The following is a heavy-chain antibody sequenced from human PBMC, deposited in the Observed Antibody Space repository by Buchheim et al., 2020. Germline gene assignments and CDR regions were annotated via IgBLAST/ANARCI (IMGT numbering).Heavy chain of an antibody. J-gene: IGHJ6*02. CDR2: IWYDGSNK. CDR1: GFTFSSYG. Sequence: QVQLVESGGGVVQPGRCLRLSCAASGFTFSSYGMHWVRQAPGKGLEWVAVIWYDGSNKYYADSVKGRFTISRDNSKNTLYLQMNSLRAEDTAVYYCARGDIVVVPASLGMDVWGQGTT. D-gene: IGHD2-2*01. CDR3: ARGDIVVVPASLGMDV. V-gene: IGHV3-33*01.